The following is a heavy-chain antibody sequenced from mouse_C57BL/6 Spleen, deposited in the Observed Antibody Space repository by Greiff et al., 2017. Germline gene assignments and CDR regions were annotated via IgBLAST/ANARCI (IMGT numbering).Heavy chain of an antibody. CDR3: ARDYYNNDRYFDV. CDR1: GYTFTSYW. D-gene: IGHD2-4*01. V-gene: IGHV1-52*01. CDR2: IDPSDSET. Sequence: QVQLKQPGAELVRPGSSVKLSCKASGYTFTSYWMHWVKQRPIQGLEWIGNIDPSDSETHYNQKFKDKATLTVDKSSSTAYMQLSSLTSEDSAVYYCARDYYNNDRYFDVWGTGTTVTVSS. J-gene: IGHJ1*03.